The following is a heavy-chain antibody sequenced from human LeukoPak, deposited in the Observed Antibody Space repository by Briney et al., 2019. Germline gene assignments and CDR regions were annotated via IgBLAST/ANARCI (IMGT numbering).Heavy chain of an antibody. J-gene: IGHJ4*02. CDR3: ARGRIERRGSPLGLFGY. V-gene: IGHV4-34*01. Sequence: PSETLSLTCTVSGGSISSYYWSWIRQPPGKGLEWIGEINHSGSTNYNPSLKSRVTISVDTSKNQFSLKLSSVTAADTAVYYCARGRIERRGSPLGLFGYWGQGTLVTVSS. D-gene: IGHD1-1*01. CDR2: INHSGST. CDR1: GGSISSYY.